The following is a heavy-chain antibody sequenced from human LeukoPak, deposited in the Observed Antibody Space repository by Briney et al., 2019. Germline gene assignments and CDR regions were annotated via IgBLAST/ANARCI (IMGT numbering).Heavy chain of an antibody. CDR3: SGSGWTTDAFDI. CDR1: EFTFSSYW. D-gene: IGHD6-19*01. V-gene: IGHV3-7*02. J-gene: IGHJ3*02. Sequence: GGSLRLSCAASEFTFSSYWMSWVRQAPGKGLEWVANINQDGSEKHYVDSVKGRFNISRDNAKNSLYLQMNSLGADDTAVYYCSGSGWTTDAFDIWGQGTMVTVSS. CDR2: INQDGSEK.